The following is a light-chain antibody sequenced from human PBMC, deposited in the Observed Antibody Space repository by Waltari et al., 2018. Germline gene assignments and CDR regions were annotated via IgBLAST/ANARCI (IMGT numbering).Light chain of an antibody. J-gene: IGKJ2*01. V-gene: IGKV1-39*01. Sequence: DIQMTQSPSSLSASVGDRVTMTCRASQSISSNLNWYQQKPGRAPKLLIYLASTLQSGVPSRFSGSGSGTDFTLTISSLQPEDVATYYCRQSYNTPPDTFGQGTKLEIK. CDR1: QSISSN. CDR3: RQSYNTPPDT. CDR2: LAS.